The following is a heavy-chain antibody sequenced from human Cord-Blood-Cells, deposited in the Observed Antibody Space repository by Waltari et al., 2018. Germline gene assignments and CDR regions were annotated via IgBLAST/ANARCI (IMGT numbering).Heavy chain of an antibody. Sequence: EVQLVESGGGLVQPGGSLRLSCAASGFTFRIYWMSWVRQAPGKGLEWVANIKQDGSEKYYVDSVKGRFTISRDNAKNSLYLQMNSLRAEDTAVYYCARDVTFSGYYGMDVWGQGTTVTVSS. J-gene: IGHJ6*02. D-gene: IGHD6-19*01. CDR1: GFTFRIYW. CDR3: ARDVTFSGYYGMDV. V-gene: IGHV3-7*01. CDR2: IKQDGSEK.